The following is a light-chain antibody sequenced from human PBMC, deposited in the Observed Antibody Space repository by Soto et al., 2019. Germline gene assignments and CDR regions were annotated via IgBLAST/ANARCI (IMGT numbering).Light chain of an antibody. Sequence: QSALTQPPSVSAAPGQRVTISCSGSSSNIGNNYVSWYQQLPGTAPKFLIYDNNKRPSGIPDRFSGSKSGTSATLDITGLQTGDEADYYCGTWDSSLTAVVFGGGTQLTVL. CDR3: GTWDSSLTAVV. CDR2: DNN. V-gene: IGLV1-51*01. J-gene: IGLJ2*01. CDR1: SSNIGNNY.